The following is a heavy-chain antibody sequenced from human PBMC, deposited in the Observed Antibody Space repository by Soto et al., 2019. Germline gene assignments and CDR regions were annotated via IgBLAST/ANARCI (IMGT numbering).Heavy chain of an antibody. V-gene: IGHV3-30*18. CDR1: GFTFSSYG. CDR3: AKDGHVDTAMVPYFDY. D-gene: IGHD5-18*01. CDR2: ISYDGSNK. J-gene: IGHJ4*02. Sequence: GGSLRLSCAASGFTFSSYGMHWVRQAPGKGLEWVAVISYDGSNKYYADSVKGRFTISRDNSKNTLYLQMNSLRAEDTAVYYCAKDGHVDTAMVPYFDYWGQGTLVTVSS.